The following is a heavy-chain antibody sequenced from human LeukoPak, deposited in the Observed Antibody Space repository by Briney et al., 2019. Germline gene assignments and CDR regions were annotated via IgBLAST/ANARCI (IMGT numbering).Heavy chain of an antibody. CDR2: IIPIFGTA. CDR3: ARDRYGVRSGSCDY. J-gene: IGHJ4*02. Sequence: GASVKVSCKASGGTFSSYAISWVRQAPGQGLEWMGGIIPIFGTANYAQKFQGRVTITADKSTSTAYMELRSLTYDDTAVYYCARDRYGVRSGSCDYWGQGTLVTVSS. D-gene: IGHD1-26*01. V-gene: IGHV1-69*06. CDR1: GGTFSSYA.